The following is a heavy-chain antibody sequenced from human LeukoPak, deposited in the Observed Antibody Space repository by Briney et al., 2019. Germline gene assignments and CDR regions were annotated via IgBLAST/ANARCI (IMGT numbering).Heavy chain of an antibody. CDR2: IYSDVSST. CDR3: AREVGDFDY. Sequence: GGSLRLSCAASGFTFSDYWMHWVRQAPGKGLEWVSRIYSDVSSTNYADSVKGRFTISRDNAKNTLYLQMNSLRAEDTAVYYCAREVGDFDYWGQGTLVTVSS. J-gene: IGHJ4*02. V-gene: IGHV3-74*01. D-gene: IGHD2-2*01. CDR1: GFTFSDYW.